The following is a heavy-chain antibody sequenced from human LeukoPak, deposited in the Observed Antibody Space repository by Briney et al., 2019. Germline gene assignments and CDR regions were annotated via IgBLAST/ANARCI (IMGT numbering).Heavy chain of an antibody. V-gene: IGHV3-30*02. Sequence: GGSLRLSCAASGFTFSSYGMQWVRQAPGKGLEWVAFIRYDGSNKYYADSVKGRFTISRDNSKNTLYLQMNSLRAEDTAVYYCAKDPISSSKRYYYYMDVWGKGTTVTVSS. CDR2: IRYDGSNK. CDR1: GFTFSSYG. CDR3: AKDPISSSKRYYYYMDV. D-gene: IGHD2-2*01. J-gene: IGHJ6*03.